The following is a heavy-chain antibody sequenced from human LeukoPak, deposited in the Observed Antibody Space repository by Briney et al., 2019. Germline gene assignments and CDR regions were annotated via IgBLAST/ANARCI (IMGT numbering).Heavy chain of an antibody. J-gene: IGHJ4*02. CDR1: VSTFTVYC. V-gene: IGHV1-2*02. CDR3: VRDGPSIVGATMDY. Sequence: ASVKVSFKASVSTFTVYCMHWERQAPGQGLGWMGWINPNSGGTNYAYKFQGRVTMTRDTSISTAYMELSRLRSEDTAVYYCVRDGPSIVGATMDYWGQGTLVTVSS. CDR2: INPNSGGT. D-gene: IGHD1-26*01.